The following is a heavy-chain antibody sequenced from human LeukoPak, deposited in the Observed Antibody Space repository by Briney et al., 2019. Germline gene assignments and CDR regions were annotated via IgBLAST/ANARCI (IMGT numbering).Heavy chain of an antibody. J-gene: IGHJ5*02. CDR3: ARDGVEFYNWFDP. CDR2: INWNGGST. CDR1: GFSFSNYE. Sequence: PGGSLRLSCAASGFSFSNYEMNWVRQAPGEGLEWVSGINWNGGSTGYADSVKGRFTISRDNAKNTLYLQMNSLRAEDTAVYYCARDGVEFYNWFDPWGQGTLVTVSS. D-gene: IGHD2-21*01. V-gene: IGHV3-20*04.